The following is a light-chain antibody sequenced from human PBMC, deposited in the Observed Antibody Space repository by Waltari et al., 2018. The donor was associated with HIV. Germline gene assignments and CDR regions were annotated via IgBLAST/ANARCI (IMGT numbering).Light chain of an antibody. CDR3: CSCPRSGIRYV. Sequence: QSALTQPASVSGSPGQSIPISSPGTSSTVGSDDLVSWYQQHPGEAPKLIIYEVTKRPSGVSNRFSGSKSGNTASLTISGLQAEDEADYYCCSCPRSGIRYVFGTGTKVTVL. CDR1: SSTVGSDDL. V-gene: IGLV2-23*02. CDR2: EVT. J-gene: IGLJ1*01.